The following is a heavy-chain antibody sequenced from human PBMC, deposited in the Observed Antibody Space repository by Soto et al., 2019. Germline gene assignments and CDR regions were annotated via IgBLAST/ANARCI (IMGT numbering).Heavy chain of an antibody. CDR2: IYYSGST. D-gene: IGHD2-2*01. Sequence: QVQLQESGPGLVKPSETLSLTCTVSGGSVSSGSYYWSWIRQPPGKGLEWIGYIYYSGSTNYNPSLKSRVTISVDTSKNQFSLKLSSVTAADTAVYYRARDRCSSTSCYYWFDPWGQGTLVTVSS. CDR1: GGSVSSGSYY. J-gene: IGHJ5*02. CDR3: ARDRCSSTSCYYWFDP. V-gene: IGHV4-61*01.